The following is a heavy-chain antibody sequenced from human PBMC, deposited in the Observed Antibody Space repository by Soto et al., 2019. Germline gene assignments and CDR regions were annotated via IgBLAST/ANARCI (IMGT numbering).Heavy chain of an antibody. J-gene: IGHJ4*02. V-gene: IGHV3-30-3*01. Sequence: GGSLRLSCAASGFTFSSYAMHWVRQAPGKGLEWVAVISYDGSNKYYADSVKGRFTISRDNSKNTLYLQMNSLRAEDTAVYYCAKEYDFWSGYLNPEFDYWGQGTLVTVSS. CDR3: AKEYDFWSGYLNPEFDY. CDR2: ISYDGSNK. D-gene: IGHD3-3*01. CDR1: GFTFSSYA.